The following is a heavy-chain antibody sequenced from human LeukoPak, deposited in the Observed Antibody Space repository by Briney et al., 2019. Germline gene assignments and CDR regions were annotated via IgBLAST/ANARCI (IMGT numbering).Heavy chain of an antibody. J-gene: IGHJ4*02. Sequence: ASVKVSCKASGHTFTGYYMHWVRQAPGQGLEWVGWINPDSGGTNYAQKFQGRVTMTRDTSISTAYMELSRLRSDDTAVYYCARDLGYYGSGSYYNVIDYWGQGTLVTVSS. CDR2: INPDSGGT. D-gene: IGHD3-10*01. V-gene: IGHV1-2*02. CDR3: ARDLGYYGSGSYYNVIDY. CDR1: GHTFTGYY.